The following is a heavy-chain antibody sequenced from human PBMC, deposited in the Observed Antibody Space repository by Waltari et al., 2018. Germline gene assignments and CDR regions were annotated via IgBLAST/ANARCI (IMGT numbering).Heavy chain of an antibody. V-gene: IGHV3-23*01. CDR2: ISGSGGST. D-gene: IGHD2-2*01. CDR1: GFTFSSYA. CDR3: AKRPYQLLWATTSYFQH. J-gene: IGHJ1*01. Sequence: EVQLLESGGGLVQPGGSLRLSCAASGFTFSSYAISWVRQAPGKGLEWGSAISGSGGSTYYADSVKGRFTISRDNSKNTLYLQMNSLRAEDTAVYYCAKRPYQLLWATTSYFQHWGQGTLVTVSS.